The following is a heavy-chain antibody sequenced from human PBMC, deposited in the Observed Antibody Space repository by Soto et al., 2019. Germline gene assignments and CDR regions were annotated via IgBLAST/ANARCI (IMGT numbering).Heavy chain of an antibody. Sequence: GGSLRLSCAASGFTFSSYAMSWVRQAPGKGLEWVSAISGSGGSTYYADSVKGRFTISRDNSKNTLYLQMNSLRAEDTAVYYCAKRRVVVAATYLYNNWFDPWGQGTLVTVSS. CDR3: AKRRVVVAATYLYNNWFDP. J-gene: IGHJ5*02. V-gene: IGHV3-23*01. CDR1: GFTFSSYA. CDR2: ISGSGGST. D-gene: IGHD2-15*01.